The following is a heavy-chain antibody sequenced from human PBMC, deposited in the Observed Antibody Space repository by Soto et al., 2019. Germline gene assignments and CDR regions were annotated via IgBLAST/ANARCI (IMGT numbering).Heavy chain of an antibody. V-gene: IGHV1-69*04. CDR3: AKDASLWFGDPDVPIYYYYYGMDV. CDR1: GGTFSSYA. Sequence: SVKVSCKASGGTFSSYAISWVRQAPGQGLEWMGRIIPILGITNYAQKFQGRVTITADKSTSTAYMELSSLRAEDTAVYYCAKDASLWFGDPDVPIYYYYYGMDVWGQGTTVTVS. D-gene: IGHD3-10*01. J-gene: IGHJ6*02. CDR2: IIPILGIT.